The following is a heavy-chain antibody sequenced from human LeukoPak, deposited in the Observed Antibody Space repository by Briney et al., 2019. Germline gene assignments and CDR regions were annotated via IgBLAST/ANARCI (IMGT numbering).Heavy chain of an antibody. D-gene: IGHD3-9*01. CDR3: ARDLDWSFDY. V-gene: IGHV3-48*03. CDR1: GFTFANHA. J-gene: IGHJ4*02. Sequence: PGGSLRLSCAASGFTFANHAMNWVRRAPGKGLEWIAYINNSGRTIYYADSMKGRLTISRDNAESSLYLQVNSLRAEDTAIYYCARDLDWSFDYWGQGIQVTVSS. CDR2: INNSGRTI.